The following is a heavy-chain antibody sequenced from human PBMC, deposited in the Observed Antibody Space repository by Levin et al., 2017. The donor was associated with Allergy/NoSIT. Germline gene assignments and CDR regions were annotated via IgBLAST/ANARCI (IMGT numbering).Heavy chain of an antibody. CDR2: SYYTGNT. V-gene: IGHV4-31*03. D-gene: IGHD3-16*01. Sequence: SQTLSLTCTLSGDSISNGGYYWSWIRQYPGRGLEWIGYSYYTGNTYYNPSLESRVTISVDTSKNQFSLNLRSATAADTAVYYCARRARNGYVFQHWGQGTPVTVSS. CDR3: ARRARNGYVFQH. CDR1: GDSISNGGYY. J-gene: IGHJ1*01.